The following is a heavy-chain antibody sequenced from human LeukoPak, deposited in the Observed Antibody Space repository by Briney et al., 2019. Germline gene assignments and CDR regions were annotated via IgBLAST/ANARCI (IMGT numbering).Heavy chain of an antibody. CDR1: GYTFTGHY. V-gene: IGHV1-2*02. CDR3: ARDLRTGTTLGIDY. CDR2: INPNSGDT. Sequence: ASVTVSCKASGYTFTGHYIHWVRQAPGQGLEWMGWINPNSGDTRYAQKFRGRVTMTRDTSISTVYMELSRLGSDDTAVYYCARDLRTGTTLGIDYWGQGTLVTVSS. D-gene: IGHD1-7*01. J-gene: IGHJ4*02.